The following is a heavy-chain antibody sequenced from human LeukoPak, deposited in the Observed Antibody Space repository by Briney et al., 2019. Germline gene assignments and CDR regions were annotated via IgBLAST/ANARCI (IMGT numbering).Heavy chain of an antibody. CDR1: GFTFSNYA. V-gene: IGHV3-30*02. J-gene: IGHJ1*01. D-gene: IGHD5-12*01. CDR3: AKDFPYDPFHH. Sequence: GGSLRLSCAASGFTFSNYAMHWVRQAPGKGLEWVTFIRYDGSDKYFADSVKGRFTISRDNSKNTLYLQLNSLRPEDTAVYYCAKDFPYDPFHHWGQGTLVTVSS. CDR2: IRYDGSDK.